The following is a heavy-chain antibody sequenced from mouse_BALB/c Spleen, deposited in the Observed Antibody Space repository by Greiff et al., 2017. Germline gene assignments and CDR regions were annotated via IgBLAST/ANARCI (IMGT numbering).Heavy chain of an antibody. CDR3: ARGGYYAMDY. CDR1: GYTFTSYW. V-gene: IGHV1-7*01. J-gene: IGHJ4*01. CDR2: INPSTGYT. Sequence: QVQLQQSGAELVKPGASVKMSCKASGYTFTSYWMHWVKQRPGQGLEWIGYINPSTGYTEYNEKFKGKATLTSDKSSSTAYMELSSLTSEDSAVYNCARGGYYAMDYWGQGTSVTVSS.